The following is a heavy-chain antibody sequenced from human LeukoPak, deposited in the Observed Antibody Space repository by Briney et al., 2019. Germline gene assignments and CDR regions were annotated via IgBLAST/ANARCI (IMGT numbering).Heavy chain of an antibody. D-gene: IGHD5-24*01. J-gene: IGHJ3*02. Sequence: PSETLSLTCTVSGGSISSYYWSWIRQPPGKGLEWIGYIYYSGSTNYNPSLKSRVTISVDTSKNQFSLKLSSVTAADTAVYYCARLVIEMATITGAFDIWGQGTMVTVSS. V-gene: IGHV4-59*08. CDR1: GGSISSYY. CDR2: IYYSGST. CDR3: ARLVIEMATITGAFDI.